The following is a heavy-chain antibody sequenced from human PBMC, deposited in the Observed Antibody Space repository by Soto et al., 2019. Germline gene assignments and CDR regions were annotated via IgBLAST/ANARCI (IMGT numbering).Heavy chain of an antibody. J-gene: IGHJ4*02. D-gene: IGHD3-22*01. CDR2: IYWDEDK. Sequence: QITLKESGPTLVKPTQNLTLTCTLSGFSLITNGVGVGWIRQPPGKALEWLALIYWDEDKRYSTSLKSRLTITRDTSKNQVVLTMTNMDPVDTATYYCAHKPKDYDSSGFGYWGQGTLVTVSS. CDR3: AHKPKDYDSSGFGY. CDR1: GFSLITNGVG. V-gene: IGHV2-5*02.